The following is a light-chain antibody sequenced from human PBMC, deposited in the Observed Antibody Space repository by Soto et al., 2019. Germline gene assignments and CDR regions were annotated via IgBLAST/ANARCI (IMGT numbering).Light chain of an antibody. CDR1: QYISTY. Sequence: DIQMTHSPSSLSASVGDRVTITCRASQYISTYLNWYQQKPGRAPSLLIYAASNLRSGDPSRFSGRGSGTDFTLTIASLQPEDFATYFCQQTYSSPFTFGPGTKVDIK. V-gene: IGKV1-39*01. CDR3: QQTYSSPFT. J-gene: IGKJ3*01. CDR2: AAS.